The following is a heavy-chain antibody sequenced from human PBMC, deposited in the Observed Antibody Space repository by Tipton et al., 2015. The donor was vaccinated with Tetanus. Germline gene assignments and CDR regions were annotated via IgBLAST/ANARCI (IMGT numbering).Heavy chain of an antibody. CDR2: INGYRGRT. J-gene: IGHJ4*02. CDR3: TRAPSMSHSPDFDA. V-gene: IGHV1-18*01. D-gene: IGHD2-21*01. Sequence: GEVKKPGASEKVSRKASGYTFTSYAVTWVRQAPGQGLEWMGWINGYRGRTTSELKVMGRLTMTTDTSTITAYLVLRDLQTHDTAVYYCTRAPSMSHSPDFDACGQGALVAVSP. CDR1: GYTFTSYA.